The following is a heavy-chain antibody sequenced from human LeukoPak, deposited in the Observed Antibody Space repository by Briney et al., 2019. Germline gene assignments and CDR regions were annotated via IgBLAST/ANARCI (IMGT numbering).Heavy chain of an antibody. CDR1: GLTFSSYW. D-gene: IGHD7-27*01. J-gene: IGHJ4*02. V-gene: IGHV3-74*01. Sequence: GGSLRLSCAASGLTFSSYWMHWVRQAPGKGLVWVSRINSDGSSTSYADSVKGRFTISRDSAKNTMSLQMNSLRAEDTAGYYWSKDPWGSHHIWGQGTLVTVSS. CDR3: SKDPWGSHHI. CDR2: INSDGSST.